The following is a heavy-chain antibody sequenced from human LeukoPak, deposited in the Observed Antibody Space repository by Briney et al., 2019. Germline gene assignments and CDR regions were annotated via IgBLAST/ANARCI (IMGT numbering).Heavy chain of an antibody. D-gene: IGHD1-7*01. CDR1: GYTFTSYY. J-gene: IGHJ1*01. Sequence: ASVKVSCKASGYTFTSYYMHWVREAPGQGLEWMGIINPSGGSTSYAQKFQGRVTMTRDTSTSTVYMELSSLRSEDTAVYYCARHGVTGTAGGPTFQHWGPGTLVTVSS. CDR3: ARHGVTGTAGGPTFQH. V-gene: IGHV1-46*01. CDR2: INPSGGST.